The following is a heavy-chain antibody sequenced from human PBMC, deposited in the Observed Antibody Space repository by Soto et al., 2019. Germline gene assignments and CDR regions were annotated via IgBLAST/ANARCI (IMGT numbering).Heavy chain of an antibody. CDR3: ASRTTVTTFFDY. V-gene: IGHV1-3*01. Sequence: ASVKVSCKASGYTFTSSAMHWVRQAPGQRLEWMGWINAGNGNTKYSQKFQGRVTITRDTSASTAYMELSSLRSEDTAVYYCASRTTVTTFFDYWGQGTLVTVSS. J-gene: IGHJ4*02. D-gene: IGHD4-17*01. CDR2: INAGNGNT. CDR1: GYTFTSSA.